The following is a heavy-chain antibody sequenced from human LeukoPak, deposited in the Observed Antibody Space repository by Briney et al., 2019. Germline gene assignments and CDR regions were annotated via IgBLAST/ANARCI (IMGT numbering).Heavy chain of an antibody. CDR1: GDSIRSYY. CDR2: LYYSGST. J-gene: IGHJ2*01. D-gene: IGHD6-13*01. CDR3: ARHGVAAAVDAWSFDL. Sequence: PSETLSLTCTVSGDSIRSYYCSWIRQPPGKGLEWIGYLYYSGSTNYNPSLKSRVTISVDTSKNQFSLKLSSVTAADTAVYYCARHGVAAAVDAWSFDLWGRGTLVTVSS. V-gene: IGHV4-59*01.